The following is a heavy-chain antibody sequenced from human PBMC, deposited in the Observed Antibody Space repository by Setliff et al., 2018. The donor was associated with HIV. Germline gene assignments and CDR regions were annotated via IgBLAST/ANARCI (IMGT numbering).Heavy chain of an antibody. D-gene: IGHD7-27*01. V-gene: IGHV3-48*01. Sequence: GGSLRLSCAASGFTFSSYTMNWVRQAPGKGLEWVSYITSSSDTIYYADSVKGRFTISRDNARNSLYLQMNSLRVEDTAVYYCARETSVATWGHQCDYRGQGTLVTVSS. CDR2: ITSSSDTI. J-gene: IGHJ4*02. CDR1: GFTFSSYT. CDR3: ARETSVATWGHQCDY.